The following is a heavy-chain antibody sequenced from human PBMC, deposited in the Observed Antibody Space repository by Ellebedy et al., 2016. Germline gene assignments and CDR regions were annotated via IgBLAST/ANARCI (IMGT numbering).Heavy chain of an antibody. J-gene: IGHJ4*02. CDR3: AKALHTSGYNFELGADY. Sequence: GGSLRLSXAASGFTFSTYAMSWVRQAPGKGLEWLSSIGGSGAHTYYADSVKGRFPISRDYSKNTLYLQMDSLRADDTAVYYCAKALHTSGYNFELGADYWGQGTLVTVSS. CDR1: GFTFSTYA. CDR2: IGGSGAHT. D-gene: IGHD3-22*01. V-gene: IGHV3-23*01.